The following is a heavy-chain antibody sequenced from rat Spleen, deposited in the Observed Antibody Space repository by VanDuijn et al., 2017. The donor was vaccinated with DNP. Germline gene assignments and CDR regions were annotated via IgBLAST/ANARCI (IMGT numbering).Heavy chain of an antibody. CDR3: ARDLIIRDTTSAMDV. D-gene: IGHD4-3*01. J-gene: IGHJ4*01. CDR1: GFSLTTYN. V-gene: IGHV2-41*01. CDR2: IGKNGAI. Sequence: QVQLKESGPGLVQPSQTLSLTCTVAGFSLTTYNVHWVRQPPGKGLEWRGVIGKNGAIRYNSALKSRLNFSKATSKSQVFLKLNSLQTEDTATYYCARDLIIRDTTSAMDVWGQGTSVTVSS.